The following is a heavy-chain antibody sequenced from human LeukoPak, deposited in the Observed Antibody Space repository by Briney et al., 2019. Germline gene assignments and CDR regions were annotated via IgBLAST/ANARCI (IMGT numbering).Heavy chain of an antibody. D-gene: IGHD6-13*01. Sequence: ASVKVSRKASGYTFTGYYMHWVRQAPGQGLEWMGWINPNSGGTNYAQKFQGRVTMTRDTSISTAYMELSRPRSDDTAVYYCARSIAAAGTYYYYGMDVWGQGTTVTVSS. CDR2: INPNSGGT. CDR1: GYTFTGYY. CDR3: ARSIAAAGTYYYYGMDV. J-gene: IGHJ6*02. V-gene: IGHV1-2*02.